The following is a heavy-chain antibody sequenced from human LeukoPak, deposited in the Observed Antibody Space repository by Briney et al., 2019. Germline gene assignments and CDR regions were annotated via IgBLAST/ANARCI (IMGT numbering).Heavy chain of an antibody. V-gene: IGHV3-33*06. Sequence: GGSLRLSCAASGFTSSSYGMHWVRQAPGKGLEWVALIWYDGSNKYYTDSVKGRFTMSRDNSKNTLYLQMNSLRAEDAAVYYCAKDKGWGYSSYDYYGMDVWGQGTTVTVSS. D-gene: IGHD1-26*01. CDR3: AKDKGWGYSSYDYYGMDV. J-gene: IGHJ6*02. CDR1: GFTSSSYG. CDR2: IWYDGSNK.